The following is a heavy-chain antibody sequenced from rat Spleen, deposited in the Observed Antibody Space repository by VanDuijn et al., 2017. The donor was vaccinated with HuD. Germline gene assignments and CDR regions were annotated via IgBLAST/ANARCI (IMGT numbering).Heavy chain of an antibody. D-gene: IGHD3-1*01. CDR1: GFTFSTAW. CDR2: IKANSNNYAT. Sequence: EVQLVESGGGLVQPGNSLKLSCATSGFTFSTAWMYWYRQFPEKRLEWVARIKANSNNYATDYTESVKGRFTISRDDSKSSIYLQMNNLKEEDTAIYYCAGVPYYFDYWGQGVMVTVSS. J-gene: IGHJ2*01. CDR3: AGVPYYFDY. V-gene: IGHV6-6*01.